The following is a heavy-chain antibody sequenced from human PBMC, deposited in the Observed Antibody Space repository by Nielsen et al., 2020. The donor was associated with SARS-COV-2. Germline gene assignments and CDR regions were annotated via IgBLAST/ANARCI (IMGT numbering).Heavy chain of an antibody. D-gene: IGHD6-13*01. CDR3: ARTYSSWPRANYYYYGMDV. J-gene: IGHJ6*02. V-gene: IGHV5-51*01. CDR1: GYIFTNYW. Sequence: GESLKISCKASGYIFTNYWIGWVRQLPGKGLEWMGIVYPGDSDPRYSPSFQGQVTISADKSISTAYLQWSSLKASDTAMYYCARTYSSWPRANYYYYGMDVWGQGTTVTVSS. CDR2: VYPGDSDP.